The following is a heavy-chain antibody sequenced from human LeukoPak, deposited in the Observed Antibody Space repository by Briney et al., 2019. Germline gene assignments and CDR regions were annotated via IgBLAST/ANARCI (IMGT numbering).Heavy chain of an antibody. D-gene: IGHD3-3*01. CDR1: GGSISSSY. J-gene: IGHJ6*04. CDR2: IYSGGST. CDR3: ARDKTTGYDFWSGYPSTSMDV. V-gene: IGHV4-4*07. Sequence: PSETLSLTCTVSGGSISSSYWSWIRQPAGKGLEWIGRIYSGGSTNNNPSLKSRVTMSADTSKNQFSLKLSSVTAADTAVYYCARDKTTGYDFWSGYPSTSMDVWGKGTTVTVSS.